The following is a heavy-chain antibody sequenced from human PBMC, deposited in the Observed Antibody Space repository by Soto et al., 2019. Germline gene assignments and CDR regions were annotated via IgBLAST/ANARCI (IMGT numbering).Heavy chain of an antibody. CDR2: ISHNGLTK. CDR1: GFTFRDYG. J-gene: IGHJ4*02. D-gene: IGHD6-19*01. V-gene: IGHV3-30*18. Sequence: QVQVVESGGGVVQPGTSLRLSCAASGFTFRDYGIHWVRQAPGKGLEWVALISHNGLTKYYADSVKDRFTISRDNSKNTVDLQMNSLRAEDTAVYSCAKEYNSGWVDSWGQGTLVTVSP. CDR3: AKEYNSGWVDS.